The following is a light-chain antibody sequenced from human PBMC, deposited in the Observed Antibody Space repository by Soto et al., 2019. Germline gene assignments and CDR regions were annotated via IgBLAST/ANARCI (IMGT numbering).Light chain of an antibody. J-gene: IGKJ4*01. CDR3: KKFKSYQLT. Sequence: IQLTQSPSSLSASVGDRVTLTCRASQGISSYLARYQQKPGKAPKLLIYAASTLQSGVPSRLSGSGSGTDGTLTISSLQPEDCATYYCKKFKSYQLTFGGGTKVDIK. CDR2: AAS. V-gene: IGKV1-9*01. CDR1: QGISSY.